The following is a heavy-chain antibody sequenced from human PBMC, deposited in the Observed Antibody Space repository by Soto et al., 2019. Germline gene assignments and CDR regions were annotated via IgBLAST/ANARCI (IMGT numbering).Heavy chain of an antibody. D-gene: IGHD5-18*01. J-gene: IGHJ5*02. CDR1: GVSFSDYY. Sequence: QVQLQQWGAGLLNPSETLSLTCAVYGVSFSDYYWSWVRQSPGKGLEWIGEINHSGSTNYNASLKSPVTISVDTSKNQFSLRLRSVTAADTAMYCCASFIGYKYGRLDPGGQGTQVT. CDR3: ASFIGYKYGRLDP. V-gene: IGHV4-34*01. CDR2: INHSGST.